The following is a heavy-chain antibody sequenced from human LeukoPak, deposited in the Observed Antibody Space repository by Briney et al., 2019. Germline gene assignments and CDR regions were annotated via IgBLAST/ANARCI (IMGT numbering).Heavy chain of an antibody. Sequence: SETLSLTCTVSGGSVGSGGYYWSWIRQPPGGGLEWIGDIYDTRNTNYNPSLKSRVTMSLDPSKNQFSLKLNSVTAADTAVYYCARTQSQSGSYRYYFAYWGQGTLVTVSS. J-gene: IGHJ4*02. CDR1: GGSVGSGGYY. CDR3: ARTQSQSGSYRYYFAY. D-gene: IGHD1-26*01. CDR2: IYDTRNT. V-gene: IGHV4-61*08.